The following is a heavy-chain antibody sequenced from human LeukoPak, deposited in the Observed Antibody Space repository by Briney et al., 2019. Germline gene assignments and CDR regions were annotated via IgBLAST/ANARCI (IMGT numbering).Heavy chain of an antibody. D-gene: IGHD5-24*01. Sequence: SETLSLTCTVSGGSISSYYWSWIRQPPGKGLEWIAYMYYSGSTHYNPSLKSRVTISVDTSKNQFSLKLSSVTAADTAVYYCARDDGYNFWYFDYWGQGTLVTVSS. CDR2: MYYSGST. J-gene: IGHJ4*02. CDR1: GGSISSYY. CDR3: ARDDGYNFWYFDY. V-gene: IGHV4-59*01.